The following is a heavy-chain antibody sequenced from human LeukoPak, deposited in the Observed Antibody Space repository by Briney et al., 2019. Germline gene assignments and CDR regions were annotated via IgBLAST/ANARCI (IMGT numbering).Heavy chain of an antibody. CDR2: ISYDGSNK. CDR1: GFTFSTYA. Sequence: SGGSLRLSCAASGFTFSTYAMHWVRQAPGKGLEWVAVISYDGSNKYYADSVKGRFTISRDNSKNTLYLQMSSLRAEDTAVYYCARRSYGYHFEYWGQGTLVTGSS. J-gene: IGHJ4*02. CDR3: ARRSYGYHFEY. D-gene: IGHD5-18*01. V-gene: IGHV3-30-3*01.